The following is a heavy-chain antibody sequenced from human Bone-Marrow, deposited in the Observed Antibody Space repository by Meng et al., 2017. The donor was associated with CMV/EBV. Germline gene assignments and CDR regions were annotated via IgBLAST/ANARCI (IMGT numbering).Heavy chain of an antibody. J-gene: IGHJ4*02. Sequence: RGSLRLSCAASGFTSSSYWMHWVRQAPGKGLVWVSRINSDGSSTSYADSVKGRFTISRDNAKNTLYLQMNRLRAEDTAGYSCARDGLESPFDYWGQGRLVTFSS. CDR1: GFTSSSYW. V-gene: IGHV3-74*01. CDR2: INSDGSST. D-gene: IGHD1-1*01. CDR3: ARDGLESPFDY.